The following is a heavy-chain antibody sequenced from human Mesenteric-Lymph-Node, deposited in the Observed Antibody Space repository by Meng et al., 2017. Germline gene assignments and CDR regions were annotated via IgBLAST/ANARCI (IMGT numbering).Heavy chain of an antibody. J-gene: IGHJ1*01. CDR2: IYWNDDK. CDR1: GFSLCSSGVG. CDR3: AHGHKPLYYYDSSGYEYFQH. V-gene: IGHV2-5*01. D-gene: IGHD3-22*01. Sequence: ITCNAYARTPVQTPQSLTLTRPFSGFSLCSSGVGVGWIRQPPGKALEWLALIYWNDDKRYSPSLKSRLTITKDTSKNQVVLTMTNMDPVDTATYYCAHGHKPLYYYDSSGYEYFQHWGQGTLVTVSS.